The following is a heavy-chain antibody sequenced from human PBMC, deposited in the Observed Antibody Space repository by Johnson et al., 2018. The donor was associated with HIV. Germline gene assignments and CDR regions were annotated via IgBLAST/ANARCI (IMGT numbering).Heavy chain of an antibody. CDR1: GFTFDDFG. J-gene: IGHJ3*02. Sequence: VQLVESGGGVVRPGGSLRLCCAASGFTFDDFGMSWVRQAPGKGLEWVSNVNWNGGSTGYADSVKGRFTISRDNSKNTLYLQMNSLRAEDTAVYYCAKPSTESAFDIWGQGTMVTVSS. CDR3: AKPSTESAFDI. V-gene: IGHV3-20*04. CDR2: VNWNGGST. D-gene: IGHD1-1*01.